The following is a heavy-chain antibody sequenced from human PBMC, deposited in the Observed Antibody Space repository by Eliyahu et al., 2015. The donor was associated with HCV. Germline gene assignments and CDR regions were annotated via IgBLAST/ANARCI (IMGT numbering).Heavy chain of an antibody. CDR2: INHSGST. Sequence: QVQLQQWGAGLLKPSETLSLTCXVYGGSXSGYYWSWIRQPPGKGLEWIGEINHSGSTNYNPSLKSRVTISVDTSKNQFSLKLSSVTAADTAVYYCARGPPRITMVRARRPGWFDPWGQGTLVTVSS. CDR3: ARGPPRITMVRARRPGWFDP. J-gene: IGHJ5*02. D-gene: IGHD3-10*01. CDR1: GGSXSGYY. V-gene: IGHV4-34*01.